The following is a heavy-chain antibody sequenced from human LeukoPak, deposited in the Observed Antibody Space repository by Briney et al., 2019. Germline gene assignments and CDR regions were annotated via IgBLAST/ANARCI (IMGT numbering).Heavy chain of an antibody. CDR1: GGSISIGDYY. Sequence: SETLSLTCTVSGGSISIGDYYWSWIRQPPGKGLEWIWYIYYSGSTYYNPSLQSRLTISVDTSKNQFSVKLSSVTAADTAVYYCALSYVTDAFDIWGQGTMVTVSS. D-gene: IGHD3-16*01. J-gene: IGHJ3*02. CDR2: IYYSGST. CDR3: ALSYVTDAFDI. V-gene: IGHV4-30-4*01.